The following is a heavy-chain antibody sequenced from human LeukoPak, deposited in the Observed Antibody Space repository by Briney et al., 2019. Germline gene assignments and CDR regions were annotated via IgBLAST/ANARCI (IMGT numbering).Heavy chain of an antibody. CDR2: MNPNSGNT. D-gene: IGHD3-10*01. Sequence: GASVKVSCKASGYTFTSYDINWVRQATGQGLEWMGWMNPNSGNTGYAQKFQGRVTMTRNTSISTAYMELSSLRAEDTAVYYCARDLLLLGELFAFNIWGQGTMVTVSS. J-gene: IGHJ3*02. CDR3: ARDLLLLGELFAFNI. CDR1: GYTFTSYD. V-gene: IGHV1-8*01.